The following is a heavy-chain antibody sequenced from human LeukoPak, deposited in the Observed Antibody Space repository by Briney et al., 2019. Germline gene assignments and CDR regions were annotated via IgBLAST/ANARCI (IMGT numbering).Heavy chain of an antibody. CDR1: GDSISSSRYY. D-gene: IGHD2-15*01. Sequence: SETLSLTCTVSGDSISSSRYYWGWIRQPPGKGLEWIGSIYYSGSIWYHPSLKCRVTISVDTSKNQFSLKLTSVTAADTAVYYCARPPRHDFDDSRVHDAFDIWGQGTMVTVSS. J-gene: IGHJ3*02. CDR2: IYYSGSI. CDR3: ARPPRHDFDDSRVHDAFDI. V-gene: IGHV4-39*01.